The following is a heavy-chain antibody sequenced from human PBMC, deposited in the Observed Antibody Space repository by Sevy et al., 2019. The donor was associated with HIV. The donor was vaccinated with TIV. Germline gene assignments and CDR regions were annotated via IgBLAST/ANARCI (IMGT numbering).Heavy chain of an antibody. V-gene: IGHV3-30*02. D-gene: IGHD2-21*01. CDR3: VKEGGGEGGDH. Sequence: GGSLRLSCAASGFSFSSXXXXXXXXXPGKXLEGRSYIKYDGSNKDYADSVKGRFTISRDNSKNTLYLQMNSLRVEDTAVFYCVKEGGGEGGDHWGQGTLVTVSS. CDR2: IKYDGSNK. CDR1: GFSFSSXX. J-gene: IGHJ4*02.